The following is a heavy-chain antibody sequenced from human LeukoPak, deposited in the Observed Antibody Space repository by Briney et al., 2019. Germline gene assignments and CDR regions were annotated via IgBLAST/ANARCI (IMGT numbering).Heavy chain of an antibody. CDR2: TYYRSKWYN. V-gene: IGHV6-1*01. CDR1: GDSVSSDRAA. CDR3: ARVRGTTTNRPLFDY. J-gene: IGHJ4*02. D-gene: IGHD1-26*01. Sequence: SQTLSLTCAISGDSVSSDRAAWNWLRQSPSRGLEWLGRTYYRSKWYNEYAVSVKSRITVNPDTSKNQFSLQLNSVTPEDTAVYYCARVRGTTTNRPLFDYWGQGTLVTVSS.